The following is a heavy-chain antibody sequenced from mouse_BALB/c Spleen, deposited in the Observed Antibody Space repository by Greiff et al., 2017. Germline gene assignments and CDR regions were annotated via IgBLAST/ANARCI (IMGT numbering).Heavy chain of an antibody. CDR2: IDPANGNT. D-gene: IGHD2-4*01. J-gene: IGHJ3*01. Sequence: EVQLQESGAELVKPGASVKLSCTASGFNIKDTYMHWVKQRPEQGLEWIGRIDPANGNTKYDPKFQGKATITADTSSNTAYLQLSSLTSEDTAVYYCARGDYDYDEGFADWGQGTLVTVSA. CDR1: GFNIKDTY. CDR3: ARGDYDYDEGFAD. V-gene: IGHV14-3*02.